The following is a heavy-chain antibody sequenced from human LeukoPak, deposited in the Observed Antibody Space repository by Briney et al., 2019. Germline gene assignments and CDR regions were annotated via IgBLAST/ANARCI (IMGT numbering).Heavy chain of an antibody. D-gene: IGHD1-26*01. Sequence: ASVKVSCKASGYTFTSYAMHWVRQAPGQRLEWMGWINAGNGNTKYSQEFQGRVTITRDTSASTAYMELSSLRSEDMAVYYCARASEVGATRFFDYWGQGTLVTVSS. CDR2: INAGNGNT. CDR1: GYTFTSYA. CDR3: ARASEVGATRFFDY. V-gene: IGHV1-3*03. J-gene: IGHJ4*02.